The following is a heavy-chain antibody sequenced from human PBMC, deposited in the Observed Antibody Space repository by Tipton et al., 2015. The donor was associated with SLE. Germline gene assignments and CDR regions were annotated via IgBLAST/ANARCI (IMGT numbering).Heavy chain of an antibody. V-gene: IGHV4-59*01. CDR3: ARDSEEAFDI. CDR2: IYYSGST. Sequence: TLSLTCAVYGGSFSGYYWSWIRQPPGKGLEWIGYIYYSGSTNYNPSLKSRVTISVDTSKNQFSLKLSSVTAADTAVYYCARDSEEAFDIWGQGTMVTVSS. J-gene: IGHJ3*02. CDR1: GGSFSGYY.